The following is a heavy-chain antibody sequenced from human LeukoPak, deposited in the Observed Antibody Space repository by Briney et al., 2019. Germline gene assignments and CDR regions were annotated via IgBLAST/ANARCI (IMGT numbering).Heavy chain of an antibody. Sequence: PSETLSLTCAVSGGSVTSGAYSWTWIRQPPGKGLELIGYFYHSGSTYYNPSLKSRVTISVDRSKNQFSLKLGSVAAADTAVYCCASVPAAAHRGYFDFWGQGTLVTVSS. D-gene: IGHD6-13*01. J-gene: IGHJ4*02. CDR2: FYHSGST. CDR1: GGSVTSGAYS. CDR3: ASVPAAAHRGYFDF. V-gene: IGHV4-30-2*01.